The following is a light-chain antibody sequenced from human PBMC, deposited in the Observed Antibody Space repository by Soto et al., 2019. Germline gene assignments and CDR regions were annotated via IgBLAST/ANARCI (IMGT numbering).Light chain of an antibody. CDR1: QGMSNY. Sequence: DIQMTQSPSSLSASVGDRVTITCRASQGMSNYLAWYQQKPGKVPKLLIYAASTLQSGVPSRFSGSGSGTDFTLTISSLQPEDVATYYCQKYNSAPPNTFGGGTKVEIK. CDR3: QKYNSAPPNT. J-gene: IGKJ4*01. V-gene: IGKV1-27*01. CDR2: AAS.